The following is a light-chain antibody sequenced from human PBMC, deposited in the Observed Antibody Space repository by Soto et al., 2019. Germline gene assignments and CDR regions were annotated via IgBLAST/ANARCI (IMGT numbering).Light chain of an antibody. Sequence: DIQMTQSPSPLSASVGDRVTITCRASQGISNYLAWYQQKPGKVTNLLIYAASTLQSGVPSRFSGSGSGTDFTLTISSLQPEDVATYYCQKHNSASPWTFGQGTKVEIK. V-gene: IGKV1-27*01. CDR2: AAS. J-gene: IGKJ1*01. CDR3: QKHNSASPWT. CDR1: QGISNY.